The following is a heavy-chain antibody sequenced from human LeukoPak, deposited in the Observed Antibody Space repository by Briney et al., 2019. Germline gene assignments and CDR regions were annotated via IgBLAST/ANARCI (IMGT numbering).Heavy chain of an antibody. CDR2: INPNSGGT. V-gene: IGHV1-2*02. CDR1: GYTFTDYY. Sequence: ASVKVSCKASGYTFTDYYMHWVRQAPGQGLEWMGWINPNSGGTNYAQKFQGRVTMTRDTSISTAYMELSRLTSDDTAVYYCARGVAGPYYYYYLDVWGRGTTVTVSS. CDR3: ARGVAGPYYYYYLDV. J-gene: IGHJ6*03. D-gene: IGHD6-19*01.